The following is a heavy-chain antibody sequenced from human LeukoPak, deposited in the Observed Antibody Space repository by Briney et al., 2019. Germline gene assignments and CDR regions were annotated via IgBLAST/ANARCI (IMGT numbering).Heavy chain of an antibody. V-gene: IGHV4-61*01. CDR3: ARDIPISS. CDR1: GGSISSSSYY. CDR2: IYYSGST. Sequence: SETLSLTCTVSGGSISSSSYYWSWIRQPPGKGLEWIGYIYYSGSTNYNPSLKSRVTISVDTSKNQFSLKLSSVTAADTAVYYCARDIPISSWGQGTLVTVSS. J-gene: IGHJ5*02. D-gene: IGHD2-2*02.